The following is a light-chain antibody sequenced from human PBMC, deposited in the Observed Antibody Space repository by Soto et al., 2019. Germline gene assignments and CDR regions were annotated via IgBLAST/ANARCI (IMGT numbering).Light chain of an antibody. J-gene: IGLJ3*02. Sequence: QAVVTQSPSVSAAPGQKVTISCSGGSSNIGKNYVSWYQHLPGTAPKLLIYEDHKRPSGIPDRFSGSKSATSATLDITGLQTGDEGDYYCGTWDSSLNAGVFGGGTKLTVL. V-gene: IGLV1-51*02. CDR3: GTWDSSLNAGV. CDR1: SSNIGKNY. CDR2: EDH.